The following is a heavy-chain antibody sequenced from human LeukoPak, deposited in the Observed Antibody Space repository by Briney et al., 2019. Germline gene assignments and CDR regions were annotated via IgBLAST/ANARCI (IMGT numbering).Heavy chain of an antibody. CDR2: INPNSGDT. V-gene: IGHV1-2*02. J-gene: IGHJ4*02. D-gene: IGHD6-13*01. CDR3: AKSAQYSSAWSTGSSDY. Sequence: ASVKVTCKASGYTFSDYYMHWVRQAPGQGLEWMGWINPNSGDTHYAQMFQGRVTMTRDTSINAAYMELRRVRSDDTAVYYCAKSAQYSSAWSTGSSDYWGQGTLVTVSS. CDR1: GYTFSDYY.